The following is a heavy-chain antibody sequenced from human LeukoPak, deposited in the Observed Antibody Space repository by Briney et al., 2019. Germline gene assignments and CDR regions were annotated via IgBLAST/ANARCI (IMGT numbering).Heavy chain of an antibody. J-gene: IGHJ4*02. D-gene: IGHD5-18*01. CDR2: IYHSGST. V-gene: IGHV4-38-2*02. Sequence: SETLSLTCTVSGYSISSGYYWSWIRQPPGKGLEWIGYIYHSGSTYYNPSLKSRVTISVDRSKNQFSLKLSSVTAADTAVYYCARAIIQLWLPFGYWGQGTLVTVSS. CDR1: GYSISSGYY. CDR3: ARAIIQLWLPFGY.